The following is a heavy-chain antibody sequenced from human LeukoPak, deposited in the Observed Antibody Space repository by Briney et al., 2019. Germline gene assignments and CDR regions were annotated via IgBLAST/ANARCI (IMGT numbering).Heavy chain of an antibody. V-gene: IGHV4-4*07. CDR3: ARDLGQWLVQPHFDY. CDR2: IYTSGST. J-gene: IGHJ4*02. D-gene: IGHD6-19*01. Sequence: PSETLFLTCTVSGGSISSYYWSWIRQPAGKGLEWIGRIYTSGSTNYNPSLKSRVTMSVDTSKNQFSLKLSSVTAADTAVYYCARDLGQWLVQPHFDYWGQGTLVTVSS. CDR1: GGSISSYY.